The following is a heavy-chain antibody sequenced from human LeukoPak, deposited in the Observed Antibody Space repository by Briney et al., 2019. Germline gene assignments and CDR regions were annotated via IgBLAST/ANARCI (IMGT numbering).Heavy chain of an antibody. CDR2: ISSSGSTI. CDR3: AREDYGDFDY. J-gene: IGHJ4*02. V-gene: IGHV3-48*04. D-gene: IGHD4-17*01. CDR1: TFSSYS. Sequence: GGSLRLSCAASTFSSYSMNWVRQAPGKGLEWVSYISSSGSTIYYADSVKGRFTISRDNAKNSVYLQMNSLRAENTAVYYCAREDYGDFDYWGQGTLVTVSS.